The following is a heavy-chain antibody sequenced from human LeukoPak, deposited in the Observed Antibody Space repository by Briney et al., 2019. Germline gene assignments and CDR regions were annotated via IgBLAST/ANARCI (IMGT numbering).Heavy chain of an antibody. CDR3: AREFRGRDSSGWQYATDY. CDR2: IKQDGSEK. CDR1: GFTFSSYW. V-gene: IGHV3-7*01. J-gene: IGHJ4*02. Sequence: PGGSLRLSCAASGFTFSSYWMTWVRQAPGKGLEWVANIKQDGSEKYYMDSVKGRFTISRDNAKKSLYLQMNSLRAEDTAVYYCAREFRGRDSSGWQYATDYWGQGTLVTVSS. D-gene: IGHD6-19*01.